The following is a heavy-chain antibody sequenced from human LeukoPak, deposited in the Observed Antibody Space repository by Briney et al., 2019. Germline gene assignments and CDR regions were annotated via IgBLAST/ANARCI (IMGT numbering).Heavy chain of an antibody. Sequence: GGSLRLSCAASGFTFSSYWMSWVRQAPGKGLEWVANIKQDGSEKYYVDSVKGRFTISRDNAKNSLYLQMNSLRAEDTAVYYCARDIANWGSHDAFDIWGQGTMVTVSS. J-gene: IGHJ3*02. CDR1: GFTFSSYW. CDR3: ARDIANWGSHDAFDI. V-gene: IGHV3-7*01. D-gene: IGHD7-27*01. CDR2: IKQDGSEK.